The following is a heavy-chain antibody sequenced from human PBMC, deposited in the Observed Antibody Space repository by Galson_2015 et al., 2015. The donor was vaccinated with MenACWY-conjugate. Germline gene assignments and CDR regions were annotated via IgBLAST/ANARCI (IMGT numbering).Heavy chain of an antibody. CDR2: ITGSGDGT. Sequence: SLRLSCAASGFTFSGYAMSWVRQAPGKGLQWVSAITGSGDGTYYADSVKGRFTISRDNSKNTVFLQTNTLGADDTAIYYCAKEKAGAGVGAFDIWGQGTTVTVSS. J-gene: IGHJ3*02. V-gene: IGHV3-23*01. CDR3: AKEKAGAGVGAFDI. CDR1: GFTFSGYA. D-gene: IGHD2-8*01.